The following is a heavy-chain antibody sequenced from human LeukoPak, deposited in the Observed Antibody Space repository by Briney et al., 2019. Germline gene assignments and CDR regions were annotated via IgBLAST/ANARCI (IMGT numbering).Heavy chain of an antibody. CDR2: ISGSGGST. J-gene: IGHJ4*02. D-gene: IGHD2-15*01. V-gene: IGHV3-23*01. CDR3: AKDPSYVCSGGSCYGGY. Sequence: GGSLRLSCAASGFTFSSYAMSWARQAPGKGLEWVSAISGSGGSTYYADSVKGRFTISRDNSKNTLYLQMNSLRAEDTAVYYCAKDPSYVCSGGSCYGGYWGQGTLVTVSS. CDR1: GFTFSSYA.